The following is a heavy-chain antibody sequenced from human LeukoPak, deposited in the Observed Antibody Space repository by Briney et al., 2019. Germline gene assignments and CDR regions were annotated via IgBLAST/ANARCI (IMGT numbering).Heavy chain of an antibody. Sequence: GRSLRLSCAASGFTFSSYGMHWVRQAPGKGLEWVAVISYDGSNKYYADSVKGRFTISRDNSMNTLYLQMDNLRPEDTAVYFCARDNCATKSCFDYWGQGTLVTVSS. CDR1: GFTFSSYG. V-gene: IGHV3-30*03. CDR3: ARDNCATKSCFDY. J-gene: IGHJ4*02. CDR2: ISYDGSNK. D-gene: IGHD2-21*01.